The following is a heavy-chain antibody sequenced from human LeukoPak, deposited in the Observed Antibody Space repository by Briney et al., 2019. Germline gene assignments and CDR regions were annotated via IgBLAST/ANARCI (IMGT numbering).Heavy chain of an antibody. Sequence: ASVKVSCKASGYTFTGYYMHWVRQAPGQGLEWMGWINPNSGGTNYAQKFQGRVTMTRDTSISTAYMELSSLRSEDTAVYYCARSQTFGDIVVVPTARFDPWGQGTLVTVSS. D-gene: IGHD2-2*01. CDR2: INPNSGGT. V-gene: IGHV1-2*02. J-gene: IGHJ5*02. CDR3: ARSQTFGDIVVVPTARFDP. CDR1: GYTFTGYY.